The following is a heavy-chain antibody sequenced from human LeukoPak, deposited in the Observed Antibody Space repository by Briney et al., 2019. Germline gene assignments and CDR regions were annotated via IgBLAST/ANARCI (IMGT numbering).Heavy chain of an antibody. V-gene: IGHV3-74*01. CDR2: INSDGSST. CDR1: GFTFSAFW. Sequence: GGSLRLSCAASGFTFSAFWMHRVRQAPGKGLVWVSRINSDGSSTTYAASVKGRFTVSRDNAKNTLYLQMDSLRAEDSAVYYCARGLVHDTSGYYSDYWGQGILVTVSS. D-gene: IGHD3-22*01. CDR3: ARGLVHDTSGYYSDY. J-gene: IGHJ4*02.